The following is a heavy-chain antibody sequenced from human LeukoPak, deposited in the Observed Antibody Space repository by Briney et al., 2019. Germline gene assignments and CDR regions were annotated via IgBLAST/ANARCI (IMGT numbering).Heavy chain of an antibody. CDR2: IIPIFGIA. CDR3: AREQQLDYYYYYGMDV. J-gene: IGHJ6*02. Sequence: SVKVSCKASGGTFSSYAISWVRQAPGQGLEWMGRIIPIFGIANYAQKFQGRVTITADKSTSTAYTELSSLRSEDTAVYYCAREQQLDYYYYYGMDVWGQGTTVTVSS. CDR1: GGTFSSYA. V-gene: IGHV1-69*04. D-gene: IGHD6-13*01.